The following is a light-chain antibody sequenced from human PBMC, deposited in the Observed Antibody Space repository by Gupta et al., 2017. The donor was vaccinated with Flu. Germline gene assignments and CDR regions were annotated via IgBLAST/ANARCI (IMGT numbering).Light chain of an antibody. V-gene: IGLV2-14*01. J-gene: IGLJ3*02. CDR3: TSFTTSSTWE. CDR1: SLDIGTYNY. Sequence: QSGLTQPASVSGSPGQSITISCTGTSLDIGTYNYVSWYQHHPGKAHKLMIYEVTNRPPGVADRFSGSKFGNTASLTISGLQGEDEAHYYCTSFTTSSTWEFGGGTKLTVL. CDR2: EVT.